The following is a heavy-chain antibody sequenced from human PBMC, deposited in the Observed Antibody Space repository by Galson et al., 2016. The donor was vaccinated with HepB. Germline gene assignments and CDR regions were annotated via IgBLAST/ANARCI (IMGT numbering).Heavy chain of an antibody. CDR1: RGSISGYY. D-gene: IGHD1-26*01. CDR2: LYYNGSP. V-gene: IGHV4-59*01. J-gene: IGHJ4*02. CDR3: ARGVSDSRGVGASPFDI. Sequence: SETLSLTCSVSRGSISGYYWSWIRQPPGKGLEWIGYLYYNGSPNYNPSLKSRVAMSVDTSKNQLSLKMRSVTAADTAVYYCARGVSDSRGVGASPFDIWGQGTLVTVSS.